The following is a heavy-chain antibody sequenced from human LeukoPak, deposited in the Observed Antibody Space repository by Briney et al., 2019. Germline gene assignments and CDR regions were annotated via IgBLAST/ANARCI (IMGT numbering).Heavy chain of an antibody. D-gene: IGHD3-3*01. Sequence: GGSLRLSCAASGFTFSSYWMSWVRQAPGKGLEWVANIKQDGSEKYYVDSVKGRFTISRDNAKNSLYLQMNSLRAEDTAVYYCARVSIFGVVIPWYYMDVWGKGTTVTVSS. J-gene: IGHJ6*03. V-gene: IGHV3-7*01. CDR3: ARVSIFGVVIPWYYMDV. CDR1: GFTFSSYW. CDR2: IKQDGSEK.